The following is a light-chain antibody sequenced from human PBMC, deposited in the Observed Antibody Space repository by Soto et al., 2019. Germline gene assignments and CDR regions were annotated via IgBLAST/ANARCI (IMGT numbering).Light chain of an antibody. V-gene: IGKV3-15*01. J-gene: IGKJ1*01. Sequence: EIVMTQPPATLSVSPGERATLSCRASQSISSNLAWYQQKPGQAPRLLMFRTSSRATGFPARFSGSGSGTEFTLTISSLQPDDFATYYCQQYNSYSTFGQGTKVDIK. CDR2: RTS. CDR1: QSISSN. CDR3: QQYNSYST.